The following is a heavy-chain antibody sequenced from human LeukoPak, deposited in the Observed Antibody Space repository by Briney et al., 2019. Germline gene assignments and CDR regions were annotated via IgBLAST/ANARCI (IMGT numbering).Heavy chain of an antibody. V-gene: IGHV3-7*05. CDR1: GFTFSSYN. D-gene: IGHD3-22*01. CDR2: MNEDGNIK. Sequence: GGCLRLSCAGSGFTFSSYNMNWVRQAPGRGLEWVANMNEDGNIKYYVDSVKGRFTISRDNAKNSLYLQMNSLRAEDTAIYYCARDRNYYDGTTYYDVFDVWGQATLVTVSS. J-gene: IGHJ3*01. CDR3: ARDRNYYDGTTYYDVFDV.